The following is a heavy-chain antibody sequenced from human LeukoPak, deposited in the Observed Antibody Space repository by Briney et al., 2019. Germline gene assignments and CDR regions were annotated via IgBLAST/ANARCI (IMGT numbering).Heavy chain of an antibody. CDR1: GFTFRSYE. CDR2: ISSSGSTI. Sequence: GGSLRLSCAASGFTFRSYEMNWVRQAPGKGLEWVSYISSSGSTIYYADSVKGRFTISRDNAKNSLSLQMNSLRAEDTAVYYCARDTYDILTGYYKWAFDIWGQGTMVTVSS. CDR3: ARDTYDILTGYYKWAFDI. D-gene: IGHD3-9*01. J-gene: IGHJ3*02. V-gene: IGHV3-48*03.